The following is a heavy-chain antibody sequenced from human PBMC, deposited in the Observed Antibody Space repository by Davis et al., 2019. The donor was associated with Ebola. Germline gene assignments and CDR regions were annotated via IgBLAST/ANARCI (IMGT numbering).Heavy chain of an antibody. J-gene: IGHJ3*02. Sequence: ASVKVSCKASGYTFTSYAMNWVRQAPGQGLEWMGWINTNTGNPTYAQGFTGRFVFSLDTSVSTAYLQISSLKAEDTAVYYCARDGRHFGDLLNSAFDIWGQGTMVTVSS. CDR3: ARDGRHFGDLLNSAFDI. D-gene: IGHD3-10*01. CDR2: INTNTGNP. V-gene: IGHV7-4-1*02. CDR1: GYTFTSYA.